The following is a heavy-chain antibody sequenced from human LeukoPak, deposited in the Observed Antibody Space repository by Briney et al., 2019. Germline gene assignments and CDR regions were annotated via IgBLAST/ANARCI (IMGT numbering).Heavy chain of an antibody. D-gene: IGHD6-25*01. CDR2: IYTSGST. V-gene: IGHV4-61*02. J-gene: IGHJ3*02. CDR3: ASDERRKAFDI. CDR1: GGSISSGSYY. Sequence: SETLSLTCTVSGGSISSGSYYWSWIRQPAGKGLEWIGRIYTSGSTNYNPSLKSRVTISVDTSKNQFSLKLSSVTAADTAVYYCASDERRKAFDIWGQGTMVTVSS.